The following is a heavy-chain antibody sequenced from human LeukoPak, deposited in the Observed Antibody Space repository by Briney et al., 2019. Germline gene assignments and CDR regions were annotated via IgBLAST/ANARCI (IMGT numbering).Heavy chain of an antibody. J-gene: IGHJ4*02. Sequence: ASVKVSRKASGYTFTNYFIHWVRQAPGQGLEWMGILNPSGGSTSFAQKFQGRVTMTRDTSTSTVYMEVSSLRSEDTAVYYCARPKCGSGGSCYQGDFDYWGQGTLVTVSS. CDR1: GYTFTNYF. CDR2: LNPSGGST. D-gene: IGHD2-15*01. CDR3: ARPKCGSGGSCYQGDFDY. V-gene: IGHV1-46*01.